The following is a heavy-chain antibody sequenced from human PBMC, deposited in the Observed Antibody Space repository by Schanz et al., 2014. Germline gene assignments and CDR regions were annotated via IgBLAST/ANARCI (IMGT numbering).Heavy chain of an antibody. D-gene: IGHD3-22*01. V-gene: IGHV3-23*04. CDR3: AKVWGSDYFYPFDY. J-gene: IGHJ4*02. CDR1: RFTFNNYD. CDR2: ISGGGGSA. Sequence: VHLVESGGGVVRPGGSLRLSCAASRFTFNNYDMNWVRLVPGKGLECVSGISGGGGSAYYADSVKGRFTISRDNSKNTLYLQMSSLRAEDTAVYYCAKVWGSDYFYPFDYWGQGTLVTVSS.